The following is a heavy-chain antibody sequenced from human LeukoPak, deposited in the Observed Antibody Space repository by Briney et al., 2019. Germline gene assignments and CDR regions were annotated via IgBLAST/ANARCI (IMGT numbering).Heavy chain of an antibody. D-gene: IGHD6-13*01. CDR3: TTVGAAAGTAGDYYYYGMDV. J-gene: IGHJ6*02. CDR1: GFTFSNAW. Sequence: PGGSLRLSCAASGFTFSNAWMSWVRQAPGKGLKWVGRIKSKTDGGTPDYAAPVKGRFTISRDDSKNTLYLQMNSLKTEDTAVYYCTTVGAAAGTAGDYYYYGMDVWGQGTTVTVSS. CDR2: IKSKTDGGTP. V-gene: IGHV3-15*01.